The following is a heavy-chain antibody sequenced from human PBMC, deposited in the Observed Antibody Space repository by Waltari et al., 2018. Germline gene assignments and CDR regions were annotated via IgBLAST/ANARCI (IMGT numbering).Heavy chain of an antibody. Sequence: EVQLVESGGGFVQRGGSLRLACAASGFSFTYAWMSRFRQAPGKGLEWIGRIKSYTSGGTTDYAAPVKGRFTISKDDSKSTLFLEMSSLKTEDTAVYYCSADASELGQGELDYWGQGTLVTVSS. CDR3: SADASELGQGELDY. J-gene: IGHJ4*02. V-gene: IGHV3-15*01. CDR1: GFSFTYAW. CDR2: IKSYTSGGTT. D-gene: IGHD1-26*01.